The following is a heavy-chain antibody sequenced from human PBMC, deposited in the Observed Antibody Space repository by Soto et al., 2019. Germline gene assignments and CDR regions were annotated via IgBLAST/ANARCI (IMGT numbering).Heavy chain of an antibody. V-gene: IGHV6-1*01. D-gene: IGHD1-26*01. Sequence: SPTLSLTREISGDSVSSNRAAWLWIRQSPSRGLEWLTRTYYRSRWFNAYAVSVKSRVTINPDTSKNQFSLHLNSVTYEDTAIYYSAREGASTFDVWGQGTMVTVSS. CDR3: AREGASTFDV. J-gene: IGHJ3*01. CDR1: GDSVSSNRAA. CDR2: TYYRSRWFN.